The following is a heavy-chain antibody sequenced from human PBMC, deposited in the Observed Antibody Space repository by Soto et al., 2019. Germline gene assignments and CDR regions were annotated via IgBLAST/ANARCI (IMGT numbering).Heavy chain of an antibody. V-gene: IGHV3-30*18. Sequence: GGSLRLSCAASGFTFGDYGMHWVRQAPGKGPEWVAGIYYDRTSKHYADSVKGRFTISRDNVKNTPHLQMNSLSAEDTALYYCSKTEDDSSAYVGYFGYWGQGTMVTVSS. CDR1: GFTFGDYG. J-gene: IGHJ4*02. CDR2: IYYDRTSK. D-gene: IGHD3-22*01. CDR3: SKTEDDSSAYVGYFGY.